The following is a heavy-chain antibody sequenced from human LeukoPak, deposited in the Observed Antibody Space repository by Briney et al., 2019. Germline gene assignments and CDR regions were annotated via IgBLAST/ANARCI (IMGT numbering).Heavy chain of an antibody. CDR2: IYPGDSDT. Sequence: GESLKISCKGSGYSFSNYWIGWVRQMPGKGLEWMGIIYPGDSDTRYSPSFQGQVTISADKSISTAYLQWSSLKASDTAIYYCARHTRDFVDYWGQGTLVTVSS. J-gene: IGHJ4*02. CDR3: ARHTRDFVDY. CDR1: GYSFSNYW. V-gene: IGHV5-51*01. D-gene: IGHD3-3*01.